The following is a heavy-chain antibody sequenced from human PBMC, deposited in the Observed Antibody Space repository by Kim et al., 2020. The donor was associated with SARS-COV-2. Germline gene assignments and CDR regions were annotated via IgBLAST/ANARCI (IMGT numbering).Heavy chain of an antibody. V-gene: IGHV4-39*01. Sequence: SETRSLTCTVSGGSISSSDYYWGWIRQPPGKGLEWIGSIYYTGTTYYNPSLKSRVTISVDTSKNQFSLKLSSVTDATVYYCARHGCTGGVCYFDPWGQGTLVTVSS. J-gene: IGHJ5*02. D-gene: IGHD2-8*02. CDR2: IYYTGTT. CDR3: ARHGCTGGVCYFDP. CDR1: GGSISSSDYY.